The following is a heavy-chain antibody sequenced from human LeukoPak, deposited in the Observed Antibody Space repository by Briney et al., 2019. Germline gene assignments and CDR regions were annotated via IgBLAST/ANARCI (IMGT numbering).Heavy chain of an antibody. Sequence: SETLSLTCAVYGGSFSGYYWSWIRQPPGKGLEWIGEINHSGSTNYNPSLKSRVTISVDTSKNQFSLKLSSVTAADTAVYYCARVLRLLSNYYDSSGSPNGYYYYMDVWGKGTTVTVSS. CDR2: INHSGST. D-gene: IGHD3-22*01. CDR3: ARVLRLLSNYYDSSGSPNGYYYYMDV. CDR1: GGSFSGYY. J-gene: IGHJ6*03. V-gene: IGHV4-34*01.